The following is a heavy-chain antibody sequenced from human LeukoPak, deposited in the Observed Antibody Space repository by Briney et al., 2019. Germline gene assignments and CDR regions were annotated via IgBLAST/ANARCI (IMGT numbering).Heavy chain of an antibody. CDR3: AKARRYYYYAMDV. J-gene: IGHJ6*02. CDR1: GFTFSSYG. Sequence: GRSLRLSCAASGFTFSSYGMHWVRQAPGKGLEWVAIIWYDGSNQYYADSVKGRFTVSRDNSKNTLYLQMNSLRAEDTAVYYCAKARRYYYYAMDVWGQGTTVTVSS. V-gene: IGHV3-33*06. CDR2: IWYDGSNQ.